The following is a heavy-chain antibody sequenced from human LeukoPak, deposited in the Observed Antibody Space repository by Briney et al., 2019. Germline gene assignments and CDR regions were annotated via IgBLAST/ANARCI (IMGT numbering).Heavy chain of an antibody. V-gene: IGHV5-51*01. CDR2: IYPGDSET. Sequence: PGESLKISCKGSGYRFSSYWIGWVRQMPGKGLEWMGIIYPGDSETRYSPSFQGQVTISADMSISTAYLQWSSLKASDTAMYYCARHGEQLPHYMDVWGKGTMVTVSS. CDR3: ARHGEQLPHYMDV. D-gene: IGHD6-6*01. J-gene: IGHJ6*03. CDR1: GYRFSSYW.